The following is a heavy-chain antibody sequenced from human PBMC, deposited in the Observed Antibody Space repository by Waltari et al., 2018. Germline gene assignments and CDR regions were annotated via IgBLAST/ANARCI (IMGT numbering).Heavy chain of an antibody. Sequence: QLQLRESGPGLLKPSETLSLTCSVSGDSIGSGYYYWGWIRQAPGKGLEWIGSTYFAGSTNHNPAAKRRRTISVETSKNQFSLRLSSVTAADTAVYYCAREVGGSSWSTTPRGDAFDIWGQGTMVTVSS. D-gene: IGHD6-13*01. CDR1: GDSIGSGYYY. J-gene: IGHJ3*02. V-gene: IGHV4-39*07. CDR2: TYFAGST. CDR3: AREVGGSSWSTTPRGDAFDI.